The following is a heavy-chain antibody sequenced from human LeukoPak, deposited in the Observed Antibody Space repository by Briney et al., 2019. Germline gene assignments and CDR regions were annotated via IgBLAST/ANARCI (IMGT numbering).Heavy chain of an antibody. J-gene: IGHJ4*02. CDR3: ARDPFEKIAAAGNPDY. Sequence: SVKVSCKASGGTFSSSAISWVRQAPGQGLEWMGGIIPMFGTENYAQKFQGRVTITADESTSTAYMELSSLRSEDTAVYYCARDPFEKIAAAGNPDYWGQGTLVTVSS. V-gene: IGHV1-69*13. CDR2: IIPMFGTE. CDR1: GGTFSSSA. D-gene: IGHD6-13*01.